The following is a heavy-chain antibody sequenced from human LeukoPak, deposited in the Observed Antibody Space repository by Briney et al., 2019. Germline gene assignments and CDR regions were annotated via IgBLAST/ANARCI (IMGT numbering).Heavy chain of an antibody. CDR3: TTAPNFVVVIPVH. D-gene: IGHD2-21*01. CDR1: GFTFSNAW. Sequence: GGSLRLSCAASGFTFSNAWMSWVRQAPGKGLEWVGRIKSKTDGGTTDYAAPVKGRFTISRDDSKNTLYLQMNSLKTEDTAVYYCTTAPNFVVVIPVHWGQGTLVTVSS. CDR2: IKSKTDGGTT. V-gene: IGHV3-15*01. J-gene: IGHJ4*02.